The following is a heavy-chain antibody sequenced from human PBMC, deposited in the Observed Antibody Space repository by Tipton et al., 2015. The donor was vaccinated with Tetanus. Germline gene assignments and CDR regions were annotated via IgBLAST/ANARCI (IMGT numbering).Heavy chain of an antibody. V-gene: IGHV3-23*04. CDR2: ISGSGDTT. D-gene: IGHD2-21*01. CDR3: AQEVEMAIPFYYAMDV. Sequence: QLVQSGGGLIQPGGSLRLSCAASEFSFSNYAMSWVRQAPGKGLEWVSRISGSGDTTHYAESVKGRFTISRDNHKNTLYLQMNSLRVEDTAVYYCAQEVEMAIPFYYAMDVWGQGTTVTVSS. J-gene: IGHJ6*02. CDR1: EFSFSNYA.